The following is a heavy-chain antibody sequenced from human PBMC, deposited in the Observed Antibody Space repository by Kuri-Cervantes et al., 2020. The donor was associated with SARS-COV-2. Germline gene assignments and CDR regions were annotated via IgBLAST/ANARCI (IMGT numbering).Heavy chain of an antibody. CDR1: GFTFSSYA. D-gene: IGHD2-21*01. J-gene: IGHJ4*02. CDR3: AKDRVGVQDF. V-gene: IGHV3-30*04. Sequence: GGSLRLSCAASGFTFSSYAMHWVRQAPGKGLEWVAVISHDGKNKKCIDSGKGRFTISRDNSQNTLYLHMKSLRSEDTAMYYCAKDRVGVQDFWGQGTLVTVSS. CDR2: ISHDGKNK.